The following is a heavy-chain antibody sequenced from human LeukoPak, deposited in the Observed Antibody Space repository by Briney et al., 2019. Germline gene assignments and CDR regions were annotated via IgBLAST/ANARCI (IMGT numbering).Heavy chain of an antibody. CDR1: GFTFSSYA. CDR3: AKSYGSGSYYPDY. CDR2: ITGSGGST. V-gene: IGHV3-23*01. J-gene: IGHJ4*02. Sequence: PGGSLRLSCAASGFTFSSYAMSWVRQAPGKGLEWVSAITGSGGSTYYADSVKGRFTISRDNSKNTVYLQMNSLRGEDTAVYYCAKSYGSGSYYPDYWGQGTLVTVSS. D-gene: IGHD3-10*01.